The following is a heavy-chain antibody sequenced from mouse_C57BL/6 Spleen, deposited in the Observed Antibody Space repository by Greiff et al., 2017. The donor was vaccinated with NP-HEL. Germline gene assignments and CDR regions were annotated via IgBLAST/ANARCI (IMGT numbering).Heavy chain of an antibody. D-gene: IGHD2-4*01. CDR1: GYTFTSYG. CDR2: IYPCSGNT. V-gene: IGHV1-81*01. Sequence: VKLLEPGAELVRPGASVKLSCKASGYTFTSYGISWVKQRTGQGLEWIGEIYPCSGNTYYNEKFKGKATLTVDKSSSTAYMQLSSLTSEDSAVYFCARGDYALAYWGQGTLVTVSA. J-gene: IGHJ3*01. CDR3: ARGDYALAY.